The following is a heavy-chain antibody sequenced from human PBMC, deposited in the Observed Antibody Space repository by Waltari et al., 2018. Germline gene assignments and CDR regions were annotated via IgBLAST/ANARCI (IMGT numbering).Heavy chain of an antibody. V-gene: IGHV4-34*01. J-gene: IGHJ6*02. CDR1: GGSLRGYY. CDR3: VRLEDCTGPGGNCYSGAPFAVDV. Sequence: QVHLQQWGAGLFRPSETLSLICAVYGGSLRGYYWGWIRQPPGKGLEWIGEINHSPNSNYNPSLRSRVHMSIDTSQNQFSLQLTSVTAADTGVYYCVRLEDCTGPGGNCYSGAPFAVDVWGQGTTVTVPS. CDR2: INHSPNS. D-gene: IGHD2-8*02.